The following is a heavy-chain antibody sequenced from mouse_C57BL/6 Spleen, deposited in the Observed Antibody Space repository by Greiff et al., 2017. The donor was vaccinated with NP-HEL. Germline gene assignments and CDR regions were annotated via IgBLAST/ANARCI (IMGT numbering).Heavy chain of an antibody. J-gene: IGHJ2*01. Sequence: QVQLKQSGAELARPGASVKMSCKASGYTFTSYTMHWVKQRPGQGLEWIGYINPSSGYTKYNQKFKDKATLTADKSSSTAYMQLSSLTSEDSAVYYCARTGTRVWYFDYWGQGTTLTVSS. D-gene: IGHD4-1*01. V-gene: IGHV1-4*01. CDR2: INPSSGYT. CDR3: ARTGTRVWYFDY. CDR1: GYTFTSYT.